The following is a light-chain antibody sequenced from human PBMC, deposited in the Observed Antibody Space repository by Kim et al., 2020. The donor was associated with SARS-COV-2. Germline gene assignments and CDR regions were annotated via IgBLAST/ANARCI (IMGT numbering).Light chain of an antibody. V-gene: IGLV3-1*01. Sequence: SVSPGQTASITCSGDKLVDKYVCWHQQKPGQSPVLVIYQDNKRPSGIPVRFSGSNSGNTATLTISGTQAMDEADYYCQAWDSNTVVFGEGTQLTVL. J-gene: IGLJ2*01. CDR2: QDN. CDR3: QAWDSNTVV. CDR1: KLVDKY.